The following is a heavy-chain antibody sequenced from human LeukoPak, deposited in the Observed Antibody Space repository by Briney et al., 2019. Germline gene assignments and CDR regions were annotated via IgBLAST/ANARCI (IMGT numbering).Heavy chain of an antibody. CDR3: ARVYGDYEYYFDY. Sequence: PSETLSLTCTVSGGSISSYYWSWIRQPPGKGLEWIGYIYYSGSTNYNPSLKSRVTISVDTSKNQFSLKLSSVTAADTAVYYCARVYGDYEYYFDYWGQGTLVTVSS. V-gene: IGHV4-59*01. CDR1: GGSISSYY. J-gene: IGHJ4*02. D-gene: IGHD4-17*01. CDR2: IYYSGST.